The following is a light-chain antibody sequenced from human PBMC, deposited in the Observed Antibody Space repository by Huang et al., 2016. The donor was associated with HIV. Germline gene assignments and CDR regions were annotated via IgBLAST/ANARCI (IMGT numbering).Light chain of an antibody. CDR3: QQRSNWPRT. J-gene: IGKJ1*01. Sequence: EIVLTQSPATLSLSPGERATHSCRASQSVSRYLAWYQHKPGQAPRLLIYDASNRATGIPARFSGSGSGTDFTLTISSLEPEDFAVYYCQQRSNWPRTFGQGTKVEIK. V-gene: IGKV3-11*01. CDR2: DAS. CDR1: QSVSRY.